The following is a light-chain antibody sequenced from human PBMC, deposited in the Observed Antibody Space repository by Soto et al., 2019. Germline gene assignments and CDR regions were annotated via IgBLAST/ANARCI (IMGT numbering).Light chain of an antibody. CDR2: EVS. V-gene: IGLV2-8*01. CDR1: SSDVGGYNY. CDR3: NSYASSNNWV. J-gene: IGLJ3*02. Sequence: QSALTQPPSASGSPGQSVTISCTGTSSDVGGYNYVSWYQQHPGKAPKLMIYEVSKRPSGVPARFSGSKSGNTASLTVSGLQAEDEGGYYCNSYASSNNWVFGGVTKLTVL.